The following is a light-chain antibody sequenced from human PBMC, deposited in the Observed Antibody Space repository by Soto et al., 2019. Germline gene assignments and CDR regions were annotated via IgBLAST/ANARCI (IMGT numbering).Light chain of an antibody. Sequence: EVVLTQSPGTLSLSPGDRATLSCRASQSVASSYLAWYQQKPGQAPRLLISGASSRAAGIPDRFSGSGSGTDFTLTISRREPEDFAVYYCQQYTSSPTFGGGAKVEIK. V-gene: IGKV3-20*01. CDR1: QSVASSY. CDR2: GAS. CDR3: QQYTSSPT. J-gene: IGKJ4*01.